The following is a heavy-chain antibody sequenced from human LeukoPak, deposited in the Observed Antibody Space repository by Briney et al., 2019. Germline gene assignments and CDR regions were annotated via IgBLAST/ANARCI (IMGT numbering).Heavy chain of an antibody. J-gene: IGHJ5*02. Sequence: SETLSLTCSVSGGSISSYYWSWVRQPPGKGLEWIGYISYSGSTNYNPSLKSRVTISVDTSKNQFSLKLSSVTAADTAVYYCAREFYTALRSWGQGTLVTVSS. CDR1: GGSISSYY. CDR3: AREFYTALRS. CDR2: ISYSGST. V-gene: IGHV4-59*01. D-gene: IGHD2-2*02.